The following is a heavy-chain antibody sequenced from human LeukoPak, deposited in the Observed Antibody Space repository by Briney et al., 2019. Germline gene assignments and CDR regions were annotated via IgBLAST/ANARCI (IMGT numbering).Heavy chain of an antibody. V-gene: IGHV4-39*07. CDR2: IYKSGRI. D-gene: IGHD4-17*01. CDR3: AASGDYGDFYFDY. Sequence: PSETLSLTSTVSGGSISSSTYYWGWIRQPPGKGLEWIGSIYKSGRIYSNPSLKSRVTISVDTSMNQFSLKVSSVTAADTAVYYCAASGDYGDFYFDYWGQGTLVTVSS. CDR1: GGSISSSTYY. J-gene: IGHJ4*02.